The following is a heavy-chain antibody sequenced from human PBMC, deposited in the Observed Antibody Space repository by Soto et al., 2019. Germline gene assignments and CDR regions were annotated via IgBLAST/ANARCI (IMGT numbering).Heavy chain of an antibody. V-gene: IGHV4-31*03. CDR1: GGSISSGGYY. J-gene: IGHJ6*02. D-gene: IGHD3-3*01. CDR3: ARAEKATIFGVPPPASGMDV. Sequence: QVQLQESGPGLVKPSQTLSLTCTVSGGSISSGGYYWSWIRQHPGKGLEWIGYIYYSGSTYYNPYLQVRVTISVATSKNQSSLKLSSVTAADTALYYCARAEKATIFGVPPPASGMDVWGQGPTVTVSS. CDR2: IYYSGST.